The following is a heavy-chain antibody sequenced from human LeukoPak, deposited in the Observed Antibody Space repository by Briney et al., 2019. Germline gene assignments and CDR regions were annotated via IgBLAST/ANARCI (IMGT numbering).Heavy chain of an antibody. CDR2: FDPEDDET. J-gene: IGHJ4*02. V-gene: IGHV1-24*01. CDR1: GYSLNELS. Sequence: ASVKVSCKVSGYSLNELSMHWVRQPPGKGQEGVGGFDPEDDETIYAQKLQGTVTMTDDTSTDTTYMELRSLRSEDTSIYYCTSLPAGGSFYFGSWGQGTLVTVSS. CDR3: TSLPAGGSFYFGS. D-gene: IGHD3-16*02.